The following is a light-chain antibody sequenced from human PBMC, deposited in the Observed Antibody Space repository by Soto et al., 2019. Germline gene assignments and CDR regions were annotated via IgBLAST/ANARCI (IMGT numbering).Light chain of an antibody. J-gene: IGKJ5*01. CDR1: QDITNY. CDR3: QHYDNFPIT. V-gene: IGKV1-33*01. CDR2: DAS. Sequence: DIQMTQSPSSLSESVGDRVTITCQASQDITNYLNWYQQKPGKAPKLLIYDASNLETGVPSRFSGSGSGTDFTFTISNLQPEDIATYYCQHYDNFPITFGQGTRLEN.